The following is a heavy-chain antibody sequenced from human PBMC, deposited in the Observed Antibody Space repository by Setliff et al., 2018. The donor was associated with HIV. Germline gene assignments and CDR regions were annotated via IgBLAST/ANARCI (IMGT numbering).Heavy chain of an antibody. CDR2: ISSSGSNI. CDR3: AREGYYYGRTEAFDI. D-gene: IGHD3-10*01. Sequence: GGSLRLPCAASGFTFSDYYMSWIRQAPGKGLEWVSYISSSGSNIHYADSVKGRFTISRDNAKNSLYLQMNSLRAEDTAMYYCAREGYYYGRTEAFDIWGQGTMVTVSS. J-gene: IGHJ3*02. V-gene: IGHV3-11*01. CDR1: GFTFSDYY.